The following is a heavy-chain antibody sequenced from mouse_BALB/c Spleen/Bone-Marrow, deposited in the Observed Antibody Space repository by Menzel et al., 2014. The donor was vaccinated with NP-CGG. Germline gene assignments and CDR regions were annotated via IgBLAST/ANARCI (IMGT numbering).Heavy chain of an antibody. CDR3: ARDRGYDSYYAMDY. V-gene: IGHV2-6-7*01. D-gene: IGHD2-2*01. Sequence: VKLVESGPGLVAPSQSLSIPCTVSGFSLXGYGVNWVRQPPGKGLEWLGMIWGDGSTDYNSALKSRLSISKDNSKSQVFLKMNSLQTDDTARYYCARDRGYDSYYAMDYWGQGTSVTVSS. CDR1: GFSLXGYG. J-gene: IGHJ4*01. CDR2: IWGDGST.